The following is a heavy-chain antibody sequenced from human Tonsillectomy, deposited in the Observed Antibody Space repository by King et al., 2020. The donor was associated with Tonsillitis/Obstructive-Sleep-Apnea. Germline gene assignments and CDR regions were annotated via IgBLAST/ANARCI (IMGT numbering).Heavy chain of an antibody. V-gene: IGHV5-51*01. CDR3: ASIPNDFWSDYSKPPFDD. CDR1: GYSFTSYW. Sequence: QLVQSGAEVKKPGESLKISCKGSGYSFTSYWIGWVRQMPGKGLEWMGIIYPGDSDTRYSPSFQGQVTISADKSISTAYLQWSRLKASDTAMYYCASIPNDFWSDYSKPPFDDWGQGTLVTVSS. J-gene: IGHJ4*02. D-gene: IGHD3-3*01. CDR2: IYPGDSDT.